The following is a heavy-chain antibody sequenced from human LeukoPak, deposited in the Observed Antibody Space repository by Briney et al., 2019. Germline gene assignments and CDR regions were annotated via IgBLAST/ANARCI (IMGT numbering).Heavy chain of an antibody. V-gene: IGHV1-2*02. D-gene: IGHD2-15*01. Sequence: ASVKVSCKASGYTFTGYYMHWVRQAPGQGLEWMGWINPNSGGTNYAQKFQGRVTMTRDTSISTAYMELSGLRSDDTAVYYCARDYGYCSGGSCYGWFDPWGQGTLVTVSS. CDR1: GYTFTGYY. CDR2: INPNSGGT. J-gene: IGHJ5*02. CDR3: ARDYGYCSGGSCYGWFDP.